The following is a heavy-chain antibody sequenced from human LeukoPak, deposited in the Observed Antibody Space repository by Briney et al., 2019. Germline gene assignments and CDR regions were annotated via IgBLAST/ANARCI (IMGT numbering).Heavy chain of an antibody. J-gene: IGHJ5*02. CDR1: GGSISSYY. Sequence: KPSETLSLTCTVSGGSISSYYWSWIRQPPGKGLEWIGYIYYSGSTNYNPSLKSRVTISVDSSKNQFSLKLSSVTAADTAVYYCARGGAAAAGWFDPWGQGTLVTVSS. D-gene: IGHD6-13*01. CDR3: ARGGAAAAGWFDP. V-gene: IGHV4-59*01. CDR2: IYYSGST.